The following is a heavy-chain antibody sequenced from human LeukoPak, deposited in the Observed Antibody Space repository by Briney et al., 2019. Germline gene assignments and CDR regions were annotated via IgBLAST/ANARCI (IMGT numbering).Heavy chain of an antibody. CDR3: ARDPGYCDSRFDY. CDR2: IIAISGTA. D-gene: IGHD4-17*01. Sequence: GASVTVSCKASGGTFSSYAISWVRQAPGQGLEWMGGIIAISGTANYAQKFQGRVTITADESTSTAYMELSSLRSEDTAVYYCARDPGYCDSRFDYWGQGTLVTVSS. CDR1: GGTFSSYA. J-gene: IGHJ4*02. V-gene: IGHV1-69*13.